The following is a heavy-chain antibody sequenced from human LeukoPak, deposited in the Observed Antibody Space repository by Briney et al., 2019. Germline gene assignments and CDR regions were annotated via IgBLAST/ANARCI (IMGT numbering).Heavy chain of an antibody. J-gene: IGHJ4*02. Sequence: GRSLRLSRAASGFTFSSYGMHWVRQAPGKGLEWVAVISYDGSNKYYADSVKGRFTISRDNSKNTLYLQMNSLRAEDTAVYYCARVDWLFPYYFDYWGQGTLVTVSS. CDR3: ARVDWLFPYYFDY. CDR1: GFTFSSYG. V-gene: IGHV3-30*03. CDR2: ISYDGSNK. D-gene: IGHD3-9*01.